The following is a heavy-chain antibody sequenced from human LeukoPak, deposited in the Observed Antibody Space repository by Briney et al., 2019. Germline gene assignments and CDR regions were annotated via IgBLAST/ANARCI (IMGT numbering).Heavy chain of an antibody. V-gene: IGHV1-24*01. J-gene: IGHJ4*02. Sequence: ASVKVSCKVSGYTLTELSMHWARQAPGKGLEWMGGFDPEDGETIYAQKFQGRVTMTEDTSTDTAYMELSSLRSEDTAVYYCASPLGRGIAARGWGQGTLVTVSS. D-gene: IGHD6-6*01. CDR2: FDPEDGET. CDR1: GYTLTELS. CDR3: ASPLGRGIAARG.